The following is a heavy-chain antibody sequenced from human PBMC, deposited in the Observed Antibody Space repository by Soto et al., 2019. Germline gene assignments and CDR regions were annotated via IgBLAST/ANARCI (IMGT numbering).Heavy chain of an antibody. D-gene: IGHD2-15*01. Sequence: TSETLSLTCAVYGGYFSGYYWSWIRQPPGKGLEWIGEINHSGSTNYNPSLKSRVTISVDTSKNQFSLKLSSVTAADTAVYYCARTNCSTYPTCYYYMDVWGKGTTVTV. CDR2: INHSGST. J-gene: IGHJ6*03. CDR1: GGYFSGYY. CDR3: ARTNCSTYPTCYYYMDV. V-gene: IGHV4-34*01.